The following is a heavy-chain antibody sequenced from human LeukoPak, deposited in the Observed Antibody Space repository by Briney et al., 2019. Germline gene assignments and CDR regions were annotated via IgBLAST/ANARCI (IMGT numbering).Heavy chain of an antibody. D-gene: IGHD5-18*01. CDR1: GSSISSYY. CDR3: ARDTREDTAMAYFDY. CDR2: IYYSGST. J-gene: IGHJ4*02. Sequence: SETLSLTCTVSGSSISSYYWSWIRQPPGKGLEWIGYIYYSGSTNYNPSLKSRVTISVDTSKNQFSLNLSSVTAADTAVYYCARDTREDTAMAYFDYWGQGTLVTVSS. V-gene: IGHV4-59*01.